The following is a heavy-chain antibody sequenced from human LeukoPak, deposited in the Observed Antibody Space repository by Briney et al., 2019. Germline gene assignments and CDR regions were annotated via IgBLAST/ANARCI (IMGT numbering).Heavy chain of an antibody. Sequence: ASVTDSCMASGYTSTSYDINWVRQATGQGLEWMGWMHPNSGNTVYAQKLQGTVTLTRNTFISTAYIELSRVRSEQPAVYYRARNSDPSTWYPSDDCSQGSLVTVPS. J-gene: IGHJ4*01. V-gene: IGHV1-8*01. CDR1: GYTSTSYD. D-gene: IGHD1-14*01. CDR3: ARNSDPSTWYPSDD. CDR2: MHPNSGNT.